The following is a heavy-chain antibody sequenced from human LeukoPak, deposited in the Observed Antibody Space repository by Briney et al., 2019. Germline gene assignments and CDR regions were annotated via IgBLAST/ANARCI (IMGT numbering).Heavy chain of an antibody. V-gene: IGHV3-23*01. D-gene: IGHD3-10*01. J-gene: IGHJ4*02. Sequence: GGSLRLSCAASGFTFSSYAMSWVRQAPGKGLEWVSVISGSGGSTYYADSVKGRFTISRDNSKNTLYLQMNSLRAEDTAVYYCAKGSNPFRIMVRGVFDYWGQGTLVTVSS. CDR1: GFTFSSYA. CDR2: ISGSGGST. CDR3: AKGSNPFRIMVRGVFDY.